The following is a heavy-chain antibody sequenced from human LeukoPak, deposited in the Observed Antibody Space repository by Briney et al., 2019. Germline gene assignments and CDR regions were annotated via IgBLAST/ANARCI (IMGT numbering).Heavy chain of an antibody. D-gene: IGHD2-21*01. Sequence: GGSLRLSCAASGFTFSSYSMNWVRRAPGKGLEWVSSISSSSSYIYYADSVKGRFTISRDNAKNSLYLQMNSLRAEDTAVYYCAKVVAIYYYMDVWGKGTTVTISS. V-gene: IGHV3-21*01. CDR3: AKVVAIYYYMDV. CDR1: GFTFSSYS. CDR2: ISSSSSYI. J-gene: IGHJ6*03.